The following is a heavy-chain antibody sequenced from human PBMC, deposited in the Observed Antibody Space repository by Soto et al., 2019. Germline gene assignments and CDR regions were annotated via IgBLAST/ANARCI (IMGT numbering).Heavy chain of an antibody. D-gene: IGHD3-10*01. CDR3: ARASASSKLRGVVIN. Sequence: QVQLQESGPGLVKPSGTLSLTCALSGASIITDNWWSWVRQPPGKEMEWIGEIYHSGNTNFNPSAKSRVTISVDTATNQFPLTASSVTAAARAIYYCARASASSKLRGVVINWGQGTLVTVSS. CDR2: IYHSGNT. J-gene: IGHJ4*02. V-gene: IGHV4-4*02. CDR1: GASIITDNW.